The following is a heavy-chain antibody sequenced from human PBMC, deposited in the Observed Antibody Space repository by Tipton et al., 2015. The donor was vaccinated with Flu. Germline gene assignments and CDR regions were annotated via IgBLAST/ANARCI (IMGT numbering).Heavy chain of an antibody. CDR2: INHGGST. Sequence: TLSLTCSVYGGSFNGYYWSWIRQPPGKGLEWIGEINHGGSTNYNPSLKSRVTMSVDTSKNQFSLKLSSVTAADTAVYYCARASLSYDFWSDYNPSYYYAMDVWGQGTTVTVSS. J-gene: IGHJ6*02. D-gene: IGHD3-3*01. CDR1: GGSFNGYY. CDR3: ARASLSYDFWSDYNPSYYYAMDV. V-gene: IGHV4-34*01.